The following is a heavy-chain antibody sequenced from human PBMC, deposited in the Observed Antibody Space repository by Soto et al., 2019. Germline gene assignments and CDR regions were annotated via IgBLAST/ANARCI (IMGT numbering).Heavy chain of an antibody. CDR3: ARDGGYNDFCSGLNY. CDR1: GFTFRSHG. J-gene: IGHJ4*02. Sequence: QVQLVEAGGGVVQPGRSLRPSCAASGFTFRSHGMHWVRQAPGKGLEWVAVISYDGTNEYYADSVKGRFTISRDIAKNALFQQMNSLRVEDTAVYYCARDGGYNDFCSGLNYWGQGTLVTVSS. D-gene: IGHD3-3*01. CDR2: ISYDGTNE. V-gene: IGHV3-30*03.